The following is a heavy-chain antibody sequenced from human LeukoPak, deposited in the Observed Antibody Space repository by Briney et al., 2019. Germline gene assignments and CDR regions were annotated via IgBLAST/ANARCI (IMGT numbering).Heavy chain of an antibody. Sequence: GGSLRLSCAASGFTFASYGMSWVRQAPGKGLEWVSFITTNGGRTSYADSVEGRFTISRDNPRNTLYMQMNSLRDEDTDVYYCAITHGYYDGTGYWVQWGQGTLVTVSS. V-gene: IGHV3-23*01. CDR1: GFTFASYG. J-gene: IGHJ1*01. D-gene: IGHD3-22*01. CDR3: AITHGYYDGTGYWVQ. CDR2: ITTNGGRT.